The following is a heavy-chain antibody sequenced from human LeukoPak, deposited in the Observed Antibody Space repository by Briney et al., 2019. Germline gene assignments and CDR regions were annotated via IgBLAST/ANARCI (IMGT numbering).Heavy chain of an antibody. CDR3: AKGVRFLEWLPTGMDV. CDR1: GFTFSSYG. V-gene: IGHV3-30*18. D-gene: IGHD3-3*01. J-gene: IGHJ6*02. CDR2: ISYDGSNK. Sequence: GGSLRLSCAASGFTFSSYGMHWVRQAPGKGLEGVAVISYDGSNKYYADSVKGRFTISRDNSKNTLYLQMNSLRAEDTAVYYCAKGVRFLEWLPTGMDVWGQGTTVTVSS.